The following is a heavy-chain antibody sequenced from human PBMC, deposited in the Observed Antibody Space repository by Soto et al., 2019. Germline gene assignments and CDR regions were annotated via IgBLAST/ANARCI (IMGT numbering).Heavy chain of an antibody. Sequence: PGESLKISCKGSGYSFTSYWIGWVRQMPGKGLEWMGIIYPGDSDTRYSPSFQGQVTISADKSISTAYLQWSSLKASDTAMYYCARPGRRWLRPSSLYFDYWGQGTLVTVSS. CDR1: GYSFTSYW. CDR3: ARPGRRWLRPSSLYFDY. D-gene: IGHD5-12*01. CDR2: IYPGDSDT. J-gene: IGHJ4*02. V-gene: IGHV5-51*01.